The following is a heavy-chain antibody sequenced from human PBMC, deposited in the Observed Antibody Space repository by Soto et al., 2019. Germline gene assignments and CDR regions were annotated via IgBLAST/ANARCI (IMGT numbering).Heavy chain of an antibody. CDR3: ASFSRMTDGYY. CDR2: ISSSGTII. V-gene: IGHV3-48*01. Sequence: EVHMVEFGGGLVQPGESLRLSCAASAFIFTSYAINWVCQAPGKGLEWVSYISSSGTIIYYADSVKGGFTISRDNAKNSLYLQLNSLRAEDTAVYFCASFSRMTDGYYWGQGTLVPVSS. CDR1: AFIFTSYA. D-gene: IGHD4-17*01. J-gene: IGHJ4*02.